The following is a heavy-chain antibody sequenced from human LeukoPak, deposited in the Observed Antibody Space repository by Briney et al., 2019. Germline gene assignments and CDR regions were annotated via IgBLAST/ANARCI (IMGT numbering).Heavy chain of an antibody. D-gene: IGHD5-18*01. CDR2: IKKDGSEK. J-gene: IGHJ4*02. CDR3: ARVFTALDY. Sequence: GGSLRLSCAASGLTFSTYWMSWVRQAPGKGLEWVANIKKDGSEKYYVDSVKGRFTISRDNAKNSLYLQMNSLRVEDTAVYYCARVFTALDYWGQGTLVTVSS. V-gene: IGHV3-7*01. CDR1: GLTFSTYW.